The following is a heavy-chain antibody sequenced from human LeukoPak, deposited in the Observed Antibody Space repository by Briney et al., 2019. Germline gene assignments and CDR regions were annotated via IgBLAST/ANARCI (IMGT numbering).Heavy chain of an antibody. J-gene: IGHJ4*02. Sequence: PGGSLRLSCAASGFTVSSNYMSWVSQAPGKGLEWVSVIYSGGSTYYADSVKGRFTISRDNSKNTLYLQMNSLRAEDTAVYYCARVFGDYFDYWGQETLVTVSS. CDR3: ARVFGDYFDY. CDR2: IYSGGST. D-gene: IGHD3-16*01. V-gene: IGHV3-53*01. CDR1: GFTVSSNY.